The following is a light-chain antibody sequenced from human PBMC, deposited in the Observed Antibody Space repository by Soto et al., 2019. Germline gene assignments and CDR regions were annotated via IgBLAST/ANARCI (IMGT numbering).Light chain of an antibody. Sequence: EIVLTQSPGTLSLSPGERATLSCRASQSVSSSYLAWYQQKPGQAPRLLIYGASSRATGIPDRFSGSGSGTDFTFTISRLEPEDFPVYFCQRYGSSLWTFGQGTKVEI. CDR3: QRYGSSLWT. J-gene: IGKJ1*01. CDR2: GAS. CDR1: QSVSSSY. V-gene: IGKV3-20*01.